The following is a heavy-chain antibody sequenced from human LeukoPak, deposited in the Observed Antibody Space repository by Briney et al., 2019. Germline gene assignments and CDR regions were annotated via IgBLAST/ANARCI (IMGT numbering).Heavy chain of an antibody. D-gene: IGHD6-6*01. Sequence: SETLSLTCGVHGGSFSGYHWSWIRQRPGKGLEWIGDINHSGSTHYSPSLKSRVTISVDTSNNQFSLKLHSVTAADTAVYYCARGFTTSSLWFDPWGQGILVTVPS. J-gene: IGHJ5*02. CDR3: ARGFTTSSLWFDP. V-gene: IGHV4-34*01. CDR1: GGSFSGYH. CDR2: INHSGST.